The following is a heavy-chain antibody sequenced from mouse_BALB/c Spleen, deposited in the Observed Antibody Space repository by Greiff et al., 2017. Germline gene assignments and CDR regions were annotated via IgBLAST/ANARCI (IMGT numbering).Heavy chain of an antibody. CDR2: ISYSGST. J-gene: IGHJ2*01. Sequence: EVKLMESGPSLVKPSQTLSLTCSVTGDSITSGYWNWIRKFPGNKLEYMGYISYSGSTYYNPSLKSRISITRDTSKNQYYLQLNSVTTEDTATYYCARWPSVTTVVATPYYFDDWGQGTTLTVSS. CDR1: GDSITSGY. D-gene: IGHD1-1*01. V-gene: IGHV3-8*02. CDR3: ARWPSVTTVVATPYYFDD.